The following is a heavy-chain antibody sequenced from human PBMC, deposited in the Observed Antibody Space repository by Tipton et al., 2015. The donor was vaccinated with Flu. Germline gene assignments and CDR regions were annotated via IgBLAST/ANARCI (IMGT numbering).Heavy chain of an antibody. V-gene: IGHV4-39*01. CDR1: GGSISSSSYY. D-gene: IGHD6-19*01. CDR2: IYYSGST. J-gene: IGHJ4*02. CDR3: ASIIAVAGTSRFDY. Sequence: LRLSCTASGGSISSSSYYWGWIRQPPGKGLEWIGSIYYSGSTYYNPSLKSRVTISVDTSKNQFSLKLSSVTAADTAVYYCASIIAVAGTSRFDYWGQGTLVTVSS.